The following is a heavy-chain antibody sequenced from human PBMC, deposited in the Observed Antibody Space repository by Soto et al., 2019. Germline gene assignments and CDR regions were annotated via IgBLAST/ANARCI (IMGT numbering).Heavy chain of an antibody. J-gene: IGHJ4*02. Sequence: SETLSLTCTVSSDSISGIYWAWVRQPAGKGLEWIGRIYSSGETNYNPSHTGRVIMSLDTSKDQFTLQLTSVPAADTAVYYCSRAAQCRSYFGCFAWLDYWGQGTLVTVSS. CDR1: SDSISGIY. CDR2: IYSSGET. CDR3: SRAAQCRSYFGCFAWLDY. V-gene: IGHV4-4*07. D-gene: IGHD3-9*01.